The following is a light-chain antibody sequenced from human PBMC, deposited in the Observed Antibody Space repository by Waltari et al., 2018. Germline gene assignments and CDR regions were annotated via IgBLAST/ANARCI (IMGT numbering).Light chain of an antibody. CDR3: QSADSTSTHVV. J-gene: IGLJ2*01. CDR2: KDT. Sequence: SYELTQPPSVSVSPGQTATITCSGDALPKQFAFWYQQKPGQAPVLGKDKDTERPAGGPERFSGSTSGTTVTLTSSGVQAEDEADYYCQSADSTSTHVVFGGGTKLTVL. V-gene: IGLV3-25*03. CDR1: ALPKQF.